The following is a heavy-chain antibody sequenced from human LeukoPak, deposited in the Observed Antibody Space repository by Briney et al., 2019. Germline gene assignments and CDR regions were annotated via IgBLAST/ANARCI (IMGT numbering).Heavy chain of an antibody. J-gene: IGHJ4*02. D-gene: IGHD3-22*01. CDR1: GGSLNGYY. CDR3: ARGSWEEYYYDSSGPLGY. Sequence: SETLSLTCAVYGGSLNGYYWSWIRQPSGEGLEWIGEINHSGSTNYNPSLKSRVTISVDTSKNQFSLKLSSVTAADTAVYYCARGSWEEYYYDSSGPLGYWGQGTLVTVSS. V-gene: IGHV4-34*01. CDR2: INHSGST.